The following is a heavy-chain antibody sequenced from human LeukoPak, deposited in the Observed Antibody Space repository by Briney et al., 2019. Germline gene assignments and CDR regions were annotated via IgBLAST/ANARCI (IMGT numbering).Heavy chain of an antibody. V-gene: IGHV1-69*04. CDR3: ATRRFGELSALGYYYGMDV. CDR2: IIPILGIA. Sequence: ASVKVSCRASGGTFSSYAISWVRQAPGQGLEWMGRIIPILGIANYAQKFQGRVTMTEDTSTDTAYMELSSLRSEDTAVYYCATRRFGELSALGYYYGMDVWGQGTTVTVSS. D-gene: IGHD3-10*01. CDR1: GGTFSSYA. J-gene: IGHJ6*02.